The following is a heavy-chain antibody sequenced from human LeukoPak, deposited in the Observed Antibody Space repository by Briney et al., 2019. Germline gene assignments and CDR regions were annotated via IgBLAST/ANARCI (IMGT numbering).Heavy chain of an antibody. Sequence: GGSLRLSCAASGFTFNIYWIHWVRQVPGKGPVWVSRINSDGSSATYADSVKGRFTISRDNAENTVYLQMNSLRAEDTSIYYCARHVVVAATDAFDIWGQGTMVTVSS. CDR3: ARHVVVAATDAFDI. J-gene: IGHJ3*02. V-gene: IGHV3-74*01. D-gene: IGHD2-15*01. CDR1: GFTFNIYW. CDR2: INSDGSSA.